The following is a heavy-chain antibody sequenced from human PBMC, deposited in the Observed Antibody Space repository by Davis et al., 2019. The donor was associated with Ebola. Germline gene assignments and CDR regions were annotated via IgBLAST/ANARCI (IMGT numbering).Heavy chain of an antibody. V-gene: IGHV4-59*01. CDR1: GGSISSYY. CDR3: ARELQTTVTTNAFDI. D-gene: IGHD4-17*01. J-gene: IGHJ3*02. CDR2: IYYSGST. Sequence: SETLSLTCTVSGGSISSYYWSWIRQPPGKGLEWIGYIYYSGSTNYNSSLKSRVTISVDTSKNQFSLKLSSVTAADTAVYYCARELQTTVTTNAFDIWGQGTLVTVSS.